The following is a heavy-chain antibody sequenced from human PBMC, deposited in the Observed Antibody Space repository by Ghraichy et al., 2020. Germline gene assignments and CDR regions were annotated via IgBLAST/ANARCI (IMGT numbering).Heavy chain of an antibody. J-gene: IGHJ3*02. V-gene: IGHV4-39*01. CDR2: LHNTGSA. Sequence: SETLSLTCTVSGGPIGSSGYFWAWIRKPPGKGLEWIGSLHNTGSAHYSPSLKTPVTISVDTSKNEFSLKLSSVTAADTAVYYCARYSDASGLAAFDIWGHGTMVTVSS. CDR3: ARYSDASGLAAFDI. D-gene: IGHD1-26*01. CDR1: GGPIGSSGYF.